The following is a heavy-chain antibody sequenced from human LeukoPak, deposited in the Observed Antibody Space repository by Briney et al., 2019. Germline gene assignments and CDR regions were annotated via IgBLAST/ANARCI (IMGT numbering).Heavy chain of an antibody. D-gene: IGHD3-22*01. Sequence: ASVKVSCKASGYTFTGYYMHWVRQAPGQGLEWMGWINPNSGGTNYAQKFQGRVTMTRDTSISTAYMELSRLRSDDTAVYYCAREGWTQSWAQTYYYGSSGYYKSWFDPWGQGTLVTVSS. J-gene: IGHJ5*02. CDR1: GYTFTGYY. V-gene: IGHV1-2*02. CDR2: INPNSGGT. CDR3: AREGWTQSWAQTYYYGSSGYYKSWFDP.